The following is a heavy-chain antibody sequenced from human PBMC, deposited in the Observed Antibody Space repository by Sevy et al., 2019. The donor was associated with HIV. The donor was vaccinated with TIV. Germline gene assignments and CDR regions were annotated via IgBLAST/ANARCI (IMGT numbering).Heavy chain of an antibody. CDR1: GYTFTGYY. D-gene: IGHD2-15*01. CDR2: INPNSGGT. J-gene: IGHJ5*02. Sequence: ASVKVSCKASGYTFTGYYMHWVRQAPGQGLEWMGWINPNSGGTNYAQKFQGSVTMTRDTFICPAYMELSRLRSDDTAVYSCARERVYCSGGSCRPGGWFDPWGQGTLVTVSS. V-gene: IGHV1-2*02. CDR3: ARERVYCSGGSCRPGGWFDP.